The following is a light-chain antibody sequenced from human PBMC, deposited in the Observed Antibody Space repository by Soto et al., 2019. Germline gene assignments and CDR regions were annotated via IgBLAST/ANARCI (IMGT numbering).Light chain of an antibody. CDR2: GNA. Sequence: QSVLTQPASVSGAPGQRVTISCTGSTSNIGAGYDVHWYQQLPGTAPKLLIYGNANRPSGVPDRFSGSKSGTSASLAITGLQAEDEANYYCQSYDISQSAIFGGGTKLTVL. J-gene: IGLJ2*01. CDR1: TSNIGAGYD. CDR3: QSYDISQSAI. V-gene: IGLV1-40*01.